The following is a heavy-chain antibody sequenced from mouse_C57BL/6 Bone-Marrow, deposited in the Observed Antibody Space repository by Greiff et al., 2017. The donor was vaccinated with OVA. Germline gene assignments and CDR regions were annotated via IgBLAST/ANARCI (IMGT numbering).Heavy chain of an antibody. V-gene: IGHV10-1*01. Sequence: EVMLVESGGGLVQPKGSLKLSCAASGFSFNTYAMNWVRQAPGKGLEWVARIRSKSNNYATYYADSVKDRFTISRDDSESMLYLQMNNLKTEDTAMYYCVRHGDWDLAWFAYWGQGTLVTVSA. CDR2: IRSKSNNYAT. CDR1: GFSFNTYA. D-gene: IGHD4-1*01. J-gene: IGHJ3*01. CDR3: VRHGDWDLAWFAY.